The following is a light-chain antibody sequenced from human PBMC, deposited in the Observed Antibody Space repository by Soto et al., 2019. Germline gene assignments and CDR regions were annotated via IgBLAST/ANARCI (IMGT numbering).Light chain of an antibody. Sequence: QSALTQPASVSGSPGQSITISCTGTSSDVGGYNYVSWYQHHPGKAPKVILYGVSSRPSGVSNRFSGSKSGDTASLIISGLQAEDEADYYCSSYTSSGTLVFGGGTQLTVL. V-gene: IGLV2-14*01. CDR3: SSYTSSGTLV. J-gene: IGLJ7*01. CDR2: GVS. CDR1: SSDVGGYNY.